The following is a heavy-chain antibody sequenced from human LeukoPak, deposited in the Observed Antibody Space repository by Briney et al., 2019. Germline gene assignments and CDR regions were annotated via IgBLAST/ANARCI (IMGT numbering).Heavy chain of an antibody. D-gene: IGHD6-13*01. CDR2: IIPILGIA. V-gene: IGHV1-69*02. CDR3: ARARIAAADVFYYYYYMDV. CDR1: GGTFSSYT. Sequence: SVKVSCKASGGTFSSYTISWVRQAPGQGLEWMGRIIPILGIANYAQKFQGRVTITADKSTSTAYMELGSLRSEDTAVYYCARARIAAADVFYYYYYMDVWGKGTTVTVSS. J-gene: IGHJ6*03.